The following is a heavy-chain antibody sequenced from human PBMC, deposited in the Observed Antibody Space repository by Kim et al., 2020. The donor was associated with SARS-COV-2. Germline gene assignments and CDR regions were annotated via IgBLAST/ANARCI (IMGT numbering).Heavy chain of an antibody. CDR2: IYYSGST. CDR3: ARGITFWGVIVIRRAWFDP. CDR1: GGSVSSGSYY. J-gene: IGHJ5*02. Sequence: SETLSLTCTVSGGSVSSGSYYWSWIRQPPGKGLEWIGYIYYSGSTNYNPSLKSRVTLSVDTAKNQFSLKLSSVTAADEAVYYCARGITFWGVIVIRRAWFDPWGQGTLVTVSS. D-gene: IGHD3-16*02. V-gene: IGHV4-61*01.